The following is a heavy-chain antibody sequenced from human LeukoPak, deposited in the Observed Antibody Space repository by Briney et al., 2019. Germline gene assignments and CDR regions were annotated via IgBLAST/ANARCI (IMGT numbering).Heavy chain of an antibody. CDR3: ARATFKTPYCGGDCSPNEYYYYGMDV. CDR1: SXXXYY. V-gene: IGHV4-59*01. J-gene: IGHJ6*02. Sequence: SXXXYYWSWIRQPPGKGLEWIGYIYYSGSTNYNPSLKSRVTISVDTSKNQFSLKLSSVTAADTAVYYCARATFKTPYCGGDCSPNEYYYYGMDVWGQGTTVTVSS. D-gene: IGHD2-21*02. CDR2: IYYSGST.